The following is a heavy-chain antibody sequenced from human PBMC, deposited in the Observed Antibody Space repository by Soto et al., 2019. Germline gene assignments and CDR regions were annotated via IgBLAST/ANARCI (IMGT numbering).Heavy chain of an antibody. CDR1: GYSVARYF. J-gene: IGHJ6*02. D-gene: IGHD3-22*01. Sequence: ASVKVSCKASGYSVARYFMHWVRQAPGQGLEWLGVINPSADTTTYAQKFQGRVTMTTDTSTSTAYMEVRSLRSDDTAVYYCVKDRDSNSWPSRDVWGPGTTVTVSS. V-gene: IGHV1-46*01. CDR2: INPSADTT. CDR3: VKDRDSNSWPSRDV.